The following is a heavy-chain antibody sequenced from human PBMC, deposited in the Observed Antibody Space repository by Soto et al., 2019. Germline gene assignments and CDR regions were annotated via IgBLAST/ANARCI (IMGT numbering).Heavy chain of an antibody. V-gene: IGHV3-30*18. CDR1: RFTLSNCG. D-gene: IGHD6-19*01. J-gene: IGHJ5*02. CDR3: AKDLYTSGWYNYFDP. Sequence: QVQLVESGGGVVQPGGSLILSCSASRFTLSNCGMHWVRQAPGRGLEWVAMISYDGNEKHYIDSVKGRFTISRDDSKNTLYLQMNSVRPADTAVYYCAKDLYTSGWYNYFDPWGQGTRVPVSS. CDR2: ISYDGNEK.